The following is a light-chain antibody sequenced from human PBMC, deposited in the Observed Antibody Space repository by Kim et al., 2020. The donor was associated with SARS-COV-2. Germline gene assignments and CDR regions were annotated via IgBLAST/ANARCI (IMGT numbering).Light chain of an antibody. CDR1: QSISNY. CDR3: QQRNNWPHLT. Sequence: EIVLTQSPATLSLSPGERATLSCRASQSISNYLAWYQQKPGQPPRLLIYDASNRAPGIPARFSGSGSGTDFTLSISSLQPEDFAVYFCQQRNNWPHLTFGGGTKVYIK. CDR2: DAS. V-gene: IGKV3-11*01. J-gene: IGKJ4*01.